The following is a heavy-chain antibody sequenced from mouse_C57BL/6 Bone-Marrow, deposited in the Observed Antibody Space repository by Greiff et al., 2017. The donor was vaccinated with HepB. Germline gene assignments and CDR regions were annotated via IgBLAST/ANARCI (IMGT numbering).Heavy chain of an antibody. CDR2: IRNKANGYTT. CDR1: GFTFTDYY. V-gene: IGHV7-3*01. J-gene: IGHJ4*01. Sequence: EVQRVESGGGLVQPGGSLSLSCAASGFTFTDYYMSWVRQPPGKALEWLGFIRNKANGYTTEYSASVKGRFTISRDNSQSILYLQMNALRAEDSATDYCARYPLSTMVTTRAMDYWGQGTSVTVSS. CDR3: ARYPLSTMVTTRAMDY. D-gene: IGHD2-2*01.